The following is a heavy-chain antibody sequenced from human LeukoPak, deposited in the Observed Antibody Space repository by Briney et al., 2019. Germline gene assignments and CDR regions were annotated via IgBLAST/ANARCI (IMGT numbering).Heavy chain of an antibody. V-gene: IGHV4-34*01. Sequence: SETLSLTCAVYGGSFSGYYWSWIRQPPGKGLEWIGEINHSGSTNYNPSLKSRVTVSVDTSKNQFSLKLSSVTAEDTAVYYCARRYSGSLRYFDYWGQGTLVAVSS. D-gene: IGHD1-26*01. J-gene: IGHJ4*02. CDR1: GGSFSGYY. CDR2: INHSGST. CDR3: ARRYSGSLRYFDY.